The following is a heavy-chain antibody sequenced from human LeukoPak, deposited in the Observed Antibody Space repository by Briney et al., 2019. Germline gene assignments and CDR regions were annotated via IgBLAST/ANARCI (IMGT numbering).Heavy chain of an antibody. Sequence: GGSLRLSCAAYGFTFSSYAMSWVRQAPGKGLEWVSAISGSGGSTYYADSVKGRFTIYRDNSKNTLYLQMNSLRAEDTAVYYCAKDSRRLAAAGINAFDIWGQGTMVTVSS. CDR2: ISGSGGST. V-gene: IGHV3-23*01. CDR1: GFTFSSYA. CDR3: AKDSRRLAAAGINAFDI. D-gene: IGHD6-13*01. J-gene: IGHJ3*02.